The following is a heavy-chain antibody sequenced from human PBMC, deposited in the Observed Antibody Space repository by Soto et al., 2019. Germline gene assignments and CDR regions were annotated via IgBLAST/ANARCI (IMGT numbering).Heavy chain of an antibody. CDR1: GGTFSSYA. CDR2: IIPIFGTA. D-gene: IGHD6-6*01. Sequence: SVKVSCKASGGTFSSYAISWVRQAPGQGLEWMGGIIPIFGTANYAQKFQGRVTITADKSTSTAYMELSSLRSEDTAVYYCARMGIAARLAYFDYWGQGTLVTVSS. V-gene: IGHV1-69*06. J-gene: IGHJ4*02. CDR3: ARMGIAARLAYFDY.